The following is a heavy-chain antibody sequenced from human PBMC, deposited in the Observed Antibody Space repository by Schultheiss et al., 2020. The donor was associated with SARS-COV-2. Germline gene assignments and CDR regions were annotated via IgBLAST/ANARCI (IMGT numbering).Heavy chain of an antibody. V-gene: IGHV2-70*12. Sequence: SGPTLVKPTQTLTLTCTFSGFSLSTSGMCVSWIRQPPGKALEWLARIDWDDDKYYSTSLKTRLTISKDTSKSQVVLTMTNMDSVDTATYYCAHVVRDGYNLEYFQHWGQGTLVTVSS. CDR3: AHVVRDGYNLEYFQH. CDR1: GFSLSTSGMC. CDR2: IDWDDDK. J-gene: IGHJ1*01. D-gene: IGHD5-24*01.